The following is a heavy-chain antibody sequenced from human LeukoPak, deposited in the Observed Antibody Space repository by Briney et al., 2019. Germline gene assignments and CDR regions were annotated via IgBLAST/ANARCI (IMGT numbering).Heavy chain of an antibody. J-gene: IGHJ4*02. CDR1: GFTFDDYG. V-gene: IGHV3-20*04. CDR3: ARGYCSSTSCYFDY. CDR2: INWNGGST. D-gene: IGHD2-2*01. Sequence: GGSLRLSCAASGFTFDDYGMSWVRQAPGKGLEWVSGINWNGGSTGYANSVKGRFTISRDNAKNSLYLQMNSLRAEDTALYYCARGYCSSTSCYFDYWGQGTLVTVSS.